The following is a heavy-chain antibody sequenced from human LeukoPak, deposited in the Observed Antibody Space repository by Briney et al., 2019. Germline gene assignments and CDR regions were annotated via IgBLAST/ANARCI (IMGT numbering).Heavy chain of an antibody. V-gene: IGHV4-31*03. D-gene: IGHD3-22*01. CDR3: ARGGYYDNSAFET. Sequence: SETLSLTCTVSGGSISSSGYYWSWIRQHPGKGLEWIGYIYYTGSTYYNPSLQSRFTISVDTSKNQFSLKLSSVTAADTAVFYCARGGYYDNSAFETWGQGTLVTVSS. J-gene: IGHJ4*02. CDR2: IYYTGST. CDR1: GGSISSSGYY.